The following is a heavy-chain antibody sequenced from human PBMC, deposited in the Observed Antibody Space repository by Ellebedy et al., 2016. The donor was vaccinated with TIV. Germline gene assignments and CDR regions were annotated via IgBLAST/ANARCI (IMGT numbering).Heavy chain of an antibody. D-gene: IGHD3-10*01. CDR3: ARHIGGPGFGELVGYGWFDP. CDR2: IYPGDSDT. J-gene: IGHJ5*02. V-gene: IGHV5-51*01. Sequence: GESLKISCKGSGYSSTSYWIGWVRQMPGKGLEWMGIIYPGDSDTRYSPSFQGQVTISADKSISTAYLQWSSLKASDTAMYYCARHIGGPGFGELVGYGWFDPWGQGTLVTVSS. CDR1: GYSSTSYW.